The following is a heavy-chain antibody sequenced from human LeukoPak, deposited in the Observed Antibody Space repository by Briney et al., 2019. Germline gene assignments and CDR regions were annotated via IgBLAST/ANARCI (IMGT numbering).Heavy chain of an antibody. D-gene: IGHD3-3*01. Sequence: PGGSLRLSCDASGFTFSNYAMTWVRQAPGKGLEWVSSINGGGSSTYYAASVKGRFTISRDNSELMLYQQMNSLRAEDTAVYYCARDQFCGSYYYGYYNGMDVWGQGTMVTVSS. J-gene: IGHJ6*02. CDR2: INGGGSST. CDR1: GFTFSNYA. V-gene: IGHV3-23*01. CDR3: ARDQFCGSYYYGYYNGMDV.